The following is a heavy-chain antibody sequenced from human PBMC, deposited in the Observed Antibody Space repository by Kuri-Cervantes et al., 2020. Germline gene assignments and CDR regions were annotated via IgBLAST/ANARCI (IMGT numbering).Heavy chain of an antibody. J-gene: IGHJ2*01. CDR2: IYYSGST. CDR1: GGSISSGDYY. Sequence: SETLSLTCTVSGGSISSGDYYWSWIRQPPGKGLEWIGYIYYSGSTYYNPSLKSRVTISVDTSKNQFSLKVSSVTAADTAVYYCARGLGGPYFDLWGRGTLVTVSS. CDR3: ARGLGGPYFDL. V-gene: IGHV4-30-4*01.